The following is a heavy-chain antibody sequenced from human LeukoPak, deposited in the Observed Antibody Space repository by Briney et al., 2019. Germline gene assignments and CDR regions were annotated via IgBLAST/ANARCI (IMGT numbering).Heavy chain of an antibody. CDR3: ARVRDFWSGYYIAAFDI. V-gene: IGHV1-2*02. D-gene: IGHD3-3*01. CDR2: INPNSGGT. J-gene: IGHJ3*02. Sequence: ASVKVSCKASGYTFTGYYMHWVRQAPGQGLEWMGWINPNSGGTNYAQKFQGRVTMTRDTSISTAYMELSRLRSDDTAVYYCARVRDFWSGYYIAAFDIWGQGTMVTVSS. CDR1: GYTFTGYY.